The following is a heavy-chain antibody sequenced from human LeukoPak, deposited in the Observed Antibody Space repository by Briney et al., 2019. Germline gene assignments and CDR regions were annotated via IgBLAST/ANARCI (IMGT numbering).Heavy chain of an antibody. D-gene: IGHD4-11*01. CDR3: ARVGTTVTTMYYFDY. CDR2: IKHSGST. Sequence: PAETLSLTCAVYGGSFSGYYWSCIRQPPGKGLEWIGEIKHSGSTNYNPPLKSRVTISVDTSKNQFSLKLSSVTAADTAVYYCARVGTTVTTMYYFDYWGQGTLVTVSS. V-gene: IGHV4-34*01. CDR1: GGSFSGYY. J-gene: IGHJ4*02.